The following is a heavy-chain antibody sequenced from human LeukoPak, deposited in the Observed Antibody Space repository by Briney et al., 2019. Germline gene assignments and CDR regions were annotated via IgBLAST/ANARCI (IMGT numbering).Heavy chain of an antibody. Sequence: GGSLRLPCAASGFTFSSYEMNWVRQAPGKGLEWVSYISSSGSTIYYADSVKGRFTISRDNAKNSLYLQMNSLRAEDTAVYYCASLGDYYDSSGYYAGNDYWGQGTLVTVSS. V-gene: IGHV3-48*03. D-gene: IGHD3-22*01. J-gene: IGHJ4*02. CDR2: ISSSGSTI. CDR1: GFTFSSYE. CDR3: ASLGDYYDSSGYYAGNDY.